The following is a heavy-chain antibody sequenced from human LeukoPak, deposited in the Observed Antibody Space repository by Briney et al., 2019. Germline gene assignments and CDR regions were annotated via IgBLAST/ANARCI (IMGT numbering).Heavy chain of an antibody. CDR2: IKQDGSEK. CDR3: ARVMGSRGFLEWFTQEPSFDY. Sequence: QTGGSLRLSCAASEFTFSTYGMSWVRQAPGKGLEWVANIKQDGSEKYYVDSVKGRFTISRDNAKNSLYLQMNSLRAEDTAVYYCARVMGSRGFLEWFTQEPSFDYWGQGTLVTVSS. J-gene: IGHJ4*02. CDR1: EFTFSTYG. D-gene: IGHD3-3*01. V-gene: IGHV3-7*01.